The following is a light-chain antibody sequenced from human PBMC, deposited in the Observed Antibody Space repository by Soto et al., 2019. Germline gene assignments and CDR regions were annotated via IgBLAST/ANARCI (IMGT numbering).Light chain of an antibody. CDR1: QSVLYSSNNKNY. CDR3: QQYYGLPLT. Sequence: DIVMTQSPDSLAASLGERATINCKSSQSVLYSSNNKNYLAWYQQKPGQPPKLLIYWASTRESGVPDRFSGSGSGTDFTLTISRLQAEDVAVYYCQQYYGLPLTFGGGTNVEIK. CDR2: WAS. J-gene: IGKJ4*01. V-gene: IGKV4-1*01.